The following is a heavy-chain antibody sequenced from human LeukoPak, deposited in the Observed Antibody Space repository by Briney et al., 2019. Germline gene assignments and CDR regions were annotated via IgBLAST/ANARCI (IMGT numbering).Heavy chain of an antibody. CDR2: INHSGST. J-gene: IGHJ3*02. CDR3: ARGEGDYVWGSYRQGAFDI. D-gene: IGHD3-16*02. V-gene: IGHV4-34*01. Sequence: SETLSLTCAVYGGSFSGYYWSWIRQPPGKGLEWIGEINHSGSTNYNPSPKSRVTISVDTSKTQFSLKLSSVTAADTAVYYCARGEGDYVWGSYRQGAFDIWGQGTMVTVSS. CDR1: GGSFSGYY.